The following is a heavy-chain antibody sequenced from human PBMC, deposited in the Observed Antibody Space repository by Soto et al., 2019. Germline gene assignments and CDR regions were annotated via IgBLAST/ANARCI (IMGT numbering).Heavy chain of an antibody. D-gene: IGHD3-3*01. Sequence: QVQLVQSGAEVKKPGSSVKVSCKASGGTFSRNPIGWVRQAPGQGLEWMGGIIPYLGTSNYAQKFQCRIRKTAHESTTTAYMELSSLTSEDTAVYYCTRDRGFLEWSFQFDPWGQGTLVTVAS. CDR3: TRDRGFLEWSFQFDP. V-gene: IGHV1-69*01. CDR1: GGTFSRNP. J-gene: IGHJ5*02. CDR2: IIPYLGTS.